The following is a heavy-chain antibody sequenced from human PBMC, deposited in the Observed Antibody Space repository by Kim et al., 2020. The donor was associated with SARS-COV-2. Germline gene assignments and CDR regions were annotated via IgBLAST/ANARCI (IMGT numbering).Heavy chain of an antibody. Sequence: SETLSLTCTVSNRSVGTYFWNWFRQPAGKGLEWIGRIYFSGSAAYNPSLQSRVSLSIDRSSNHFSLTLNSVTAADTAVYYFALQSHVSAGQGYWGQGPLV. CDR2: IYFSGSA. CDR3: ALQSHVSAGQGY. V-gene: IGHV4-4*07. D-gene: IGHD6-19*01. CDR1: NRSVGTYF. J-gene: IGHJ1*01.